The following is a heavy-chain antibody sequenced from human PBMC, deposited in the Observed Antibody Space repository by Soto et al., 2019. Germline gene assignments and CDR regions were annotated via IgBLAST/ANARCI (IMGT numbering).Heavy chain of an antibody. J-gene: IGHJ6*03. CDR2: MNPNSGNT. D-gene: IGHD6-6*01. CDR3: ARGSAARPGFYYYYYMDV. Sequence: QVQLVQSGAEVQKPGASVKVSCKASGYTFTSYDINWVRQATGQGLEWMGWMNPNSGNTGYAQKFQGRVTMTRNTAISTAYMELSSLRSEDTAVYYCARGSAARPGFYYYYYMDVWGKGTTVTVSS. CDR1: GYTFTSYD. V-gene: IGHV1-8*01.